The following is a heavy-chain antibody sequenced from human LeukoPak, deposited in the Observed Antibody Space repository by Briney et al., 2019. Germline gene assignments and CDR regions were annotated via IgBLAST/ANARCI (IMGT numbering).Heavy chain of an antibody. D-gene: IGHD3-9*01. J-gene: IGHJ5*02. Sequence: GGSLRLSCAASGFTFSSHSMNWVRQAPGKGLEWVSSISSSSSYIYYADSVKGRFTISRDNAKNSLYLQMISLRAEDTAVYYCAIERWGYFDWSNWFDPWGQGTLVTVSS. V-gene: IGHV3-21*01. CDR2: ISSSSSYI. CDR3: AIERWGYFDWSNWFDP. CDR1: GFTFSSHS.